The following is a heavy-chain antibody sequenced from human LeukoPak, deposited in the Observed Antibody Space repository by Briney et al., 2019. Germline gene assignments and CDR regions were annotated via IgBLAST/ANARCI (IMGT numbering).Heavy chain of an antibody. CDR2: IYPGDSDT. Sequence: GESLKISCKGSGYSFTHYWIAWVRHMPGKGLEWLGVIYPGDSDTRYSPSFQGQVTISADESIGTAYLQWSSLKPADTAMYYCARRIAISGDGNWFDFWGQGTLVTVSS. J-gene: IGHJ5*01. V-gene: IGHV5-51*01. CDR1: GYSFTHYW. CDR3: ARRIAISGDGNWFDF. D-gene: IGHD3-3*01.